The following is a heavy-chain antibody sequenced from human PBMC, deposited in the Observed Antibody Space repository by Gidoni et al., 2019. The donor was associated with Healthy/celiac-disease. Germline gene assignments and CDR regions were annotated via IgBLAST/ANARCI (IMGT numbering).Heavy chain of an antibody. J-gene: IGHJ3*02. CDR1: GCSISSYY. Sequence: QVQLQESGPGLVKPSETLSLTCTVSGCSISSYYWSWIRQPPGKGLEWIGYIYYSGSTNYNPSLKSRVTISVDTSKNQFSLKLSSVTAADTAVYYCARGGIVGATGAFDIWGQGTMVTVSS. D-gene: IGHD1-26*01. CDR2: IYYSGST. V-gene: IGHV4-59*01. CDR3: ARGGIVGATGAFDI.